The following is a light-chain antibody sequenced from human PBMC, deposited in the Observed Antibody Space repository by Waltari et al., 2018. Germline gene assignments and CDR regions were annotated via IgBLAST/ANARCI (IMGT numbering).Light chain of an antibody. CDR3: QQYNNWPPMYT. J-gene: IGKJ2*01. CDR2: GAS. V-gene: IGKV3-15*01. CDR1: QSVNSN. Sequence: EIVMTQSPATLSVSPVERATLPCRASQSVNSNLAWYTQKPGQAPRLLIYGASTRATGIPARFSGSGSGTEFTLTISSLQSEDFAVYYCQQYNNWPPMYTFGQGTKLEIK.